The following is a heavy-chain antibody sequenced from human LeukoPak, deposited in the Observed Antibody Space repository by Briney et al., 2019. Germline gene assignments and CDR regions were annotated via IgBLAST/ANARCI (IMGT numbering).Heavy chain of an antibody. CDR2: ISSSSNYI. D-gene: IGHD1-26*01. J-gene: IGHJ3*02. V-gene: IGHV3-21*01. CDR1: GFTFSSYS. CDR3: ARDVGASAPDAFDI. Sequence: KPGGSLRLSCAASGFTFSSYSMNWVRQAPGKGLEWVSSISSSSNYIYHADSVKGRFTISRDNAKNSLYLQMNSLRAEDADVYYCARDVGASAPDAFDIWGQGTMVTVSS.